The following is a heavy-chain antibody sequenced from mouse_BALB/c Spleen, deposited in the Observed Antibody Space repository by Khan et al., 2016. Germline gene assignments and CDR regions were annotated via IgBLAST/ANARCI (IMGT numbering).Heavy chain of an antibody. V-gene: IGHV10-3*03. CDR2: IRSKSNNYAT. Sequence: EVQLVESGGGLVQPKGSLKLSCAASGFTFNTYAMHWVCQAPGKGLEWVARIRSKSNNYATYYADSVKDRFTISRDDSQSMLYLQMNNLKTEDTAMYCCVGEGGAYWGQGTLVTVSA. CDR1: GFTFNTYA. CDR3: VGEGGAY. J-gene: IGHJ3*01.